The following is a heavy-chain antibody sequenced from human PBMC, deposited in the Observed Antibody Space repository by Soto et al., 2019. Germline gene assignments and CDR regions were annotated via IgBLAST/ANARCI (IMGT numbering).Heavy chain of an antibody. V-gene: IGHV5-10-1*01. CDR2: IDPSDSYT. Sequence: GESLKISCKGSGYSFTSYWISWVRQMPGKGLEWMGRIDPSDSYTNYSPSFQGHVTISADKSISTAYLQWSSLKASDTAMYYCASWDSGRPHNNDAFDIWGQGTIVTV. J-gene: IGHJ3*02. D-gene: IGHD6-19*01. CDR3: ASWDSGRPHNNDAFDI. CDR1: GYSFTSYW.